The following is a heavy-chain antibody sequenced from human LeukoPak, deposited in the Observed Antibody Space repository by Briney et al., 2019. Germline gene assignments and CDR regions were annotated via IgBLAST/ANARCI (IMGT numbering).Heavy chain of an antibody. CDR2: LYHSGTT. CDR3: AGGGQWLAFDS. J-gene: IGHJ4*02. D-gene: IGHD6-19*01. V-gene: IGHV4-59*01. CDR1: GGSISSYY. Sequence: PSETLSLTCSVSGGSISSYYWSWIRQPPGKGLEWIGCLYHSGTTTYNPSLKSGITISVETSRNQFSLKSNSMTAADPALYFCAGGGQWLAFDSWGQGTLVTVSS.